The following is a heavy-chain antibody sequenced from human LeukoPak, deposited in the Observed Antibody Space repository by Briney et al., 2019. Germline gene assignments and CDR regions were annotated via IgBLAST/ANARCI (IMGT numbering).Heavy chain of an antibody. D-gene: IGHD6-19*01. CDR2: ISGSGGST. CDR1: GFTFSSYA. V-gene: IGHV3-23*01. Sequence: GSLRLSCAASGFTFSSYAMSWVRQAPGKGLEWVSAISGSGGSTYYADSVKGRFTISRDNSKNTLYLQMNSLRAEDTAVYYCAKLIAVAGTPSGEDYWGQGTLVTVSS. J-gene: IGHJ4*02. CDR3: AKLIAVAGTPSGEDY.